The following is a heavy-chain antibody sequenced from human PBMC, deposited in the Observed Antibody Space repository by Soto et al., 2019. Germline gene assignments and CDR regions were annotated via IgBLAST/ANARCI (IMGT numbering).Heavy chain of an antibody. CDR3: ATGAGSDWSLSFFDY. Sequence: GGSLRLSCAASGFTFSSYGMHWVRQAPGKGLECMAVISYDGSNKYYADSVKGRFTISRDNSKNTLYLQMNSLRVEDTAVYYCATGAGSDWSLSFFDYWGQGTLVTVSS. D-gene: IGHD3-9*01. CDR1: GFTFSSYG. J-gene: IGHJ4*02. V-gene: IGHV3-30*03. CDR2: ISYDGSNK.